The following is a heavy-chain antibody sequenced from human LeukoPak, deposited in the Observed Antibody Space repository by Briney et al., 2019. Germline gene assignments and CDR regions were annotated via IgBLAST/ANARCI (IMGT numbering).Heavy chain of an antibody. CDR2: IIPIFGTA. V-gene: IGHV1-69*05. CDR3: ATMYCNGNDCLARLGD. J-gene: IGHJ4*02. CDR1: GGTFSSYA. Sequence: ASVKVSCKASGGTFSSYAVSWVRQAPGQGLEWMGGIIPIFGTANYAQKFQGRVTITTDESTSTAYMELSSLRSEDTAMYYCATMYCNGNDCLARLGDWGQGTLVTVSS. D-gene: IGHD3-16*01.